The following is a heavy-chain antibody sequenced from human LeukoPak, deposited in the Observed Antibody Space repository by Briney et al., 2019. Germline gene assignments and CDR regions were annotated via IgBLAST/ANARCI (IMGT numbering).Heavy chain of an antibody. J-gene: IGHJ3*02. CDR2: IYYSGST. CDR3: ASRPPTETDAFDI. V-gene: IGHV4-30-4*08. CDR1: GGSISSGDYY. Sequence: SQTLSLTCTVSGGSISSGDYYWRWIRQPPGKGLEWIGYIYYSGSTYYNPSLKSRVTISVDTSKNQFSLKLSSVTAADTAVYYCASRPPTETDAFDIWGQGTMVTVSS.